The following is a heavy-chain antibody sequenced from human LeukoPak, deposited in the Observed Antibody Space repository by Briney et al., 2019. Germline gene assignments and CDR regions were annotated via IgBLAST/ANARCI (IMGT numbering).Heavy chain of an antibody. CDR2: LYSGGSI. V-gene: IGHV3-53*01. D-gene: IGHD3-10*01. CDR1: GFNVSRNY. J-gene: IGHJ2*01. Sequence: GRSLRLSCAASGFNVSRNYMSWVRQAPGKGLEWVAVLYSGGSIYYADSVKDRFTISRDNSKNTLYLQMNSLSAEYTAVYYCARDYYGSGAFDLWGRGTVVTVPS. CDR3: ARDYYGSGAFDL.